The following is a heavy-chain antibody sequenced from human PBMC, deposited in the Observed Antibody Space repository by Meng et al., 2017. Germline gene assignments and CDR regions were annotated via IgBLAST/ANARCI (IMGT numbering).Heavy chain of an antibody. CDR2: ICPGDSDT. CDR3: ARRNAEWFSGADV. CDR1: GYSLTSYW. V-gene: IGHV5-51*01. J-gene: IGHJ6*02. Sequence: GGSLRLSCKGSGYSLTSYWIGWVRQMPGKGLEWMGIICPGDSDTRYSPSFQGQVTISADKSISTAYLQLSSLKASDTAMYYCARRNAEWFSGADVWGQGTTVTVSS. D-gene: IGHD3-9*01.